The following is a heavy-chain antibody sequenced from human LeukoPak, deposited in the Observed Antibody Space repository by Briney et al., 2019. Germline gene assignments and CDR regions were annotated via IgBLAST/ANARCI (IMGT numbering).Heavy chain of an antibody. V-gene: IGHV5-51*01. CDR1: GSIFTSYW. CDR3: ARIESSGSLG. J-gene: IGHJ4*02. Sequence: GASLQISCEGSGSIFTSYWIGWVRPLPGKGLEWMGIIYPGDSDTKYSPSCQGKVTISASKSISTAYLQWSSLKASDTAMYYCARIESSGSLGWGQGTLVTVSS. CDR2: IYPGDSDT. D-gene: IGHD6-19*01.